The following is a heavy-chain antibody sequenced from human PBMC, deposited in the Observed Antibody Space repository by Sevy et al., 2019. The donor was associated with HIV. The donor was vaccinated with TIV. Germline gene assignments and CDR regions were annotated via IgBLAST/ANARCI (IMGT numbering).Heavy chain of an antibody. D-gene: IGHD2-2*01. CDR1: GFTFSRYS. V-gene: IGHV3-7*01. CDR3: ARVGGYCSSTSCYEYYYYGMDV. CDR2: IKQDGSEK. Sequence: GGSLRLSCAASGFTFSRYSMSWVRHAPGKGLEWVANIKQDGSEKYYVDSVKGRFTISRDNAKNSLYLQMNSLGAEDTAVYYCARVGGYCSSTSCYEYYYYGMDVWGQGTTVTVSS. J-gene: IGHJ6*02.